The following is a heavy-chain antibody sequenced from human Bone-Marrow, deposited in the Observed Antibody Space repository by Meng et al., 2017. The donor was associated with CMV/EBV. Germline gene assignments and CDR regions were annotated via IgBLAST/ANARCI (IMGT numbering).Heavy chain of an antibody. Sequence: SVKVSCKASGGTFSSYAISWVRQAPGQGFEWMGGIIPIFGTANYAQKFQGRVTITTDESTSTAYMELSSLRSEDTAVYYCATENEYSSSYPVGYYYYDMDVWGQGTTVTVSS. D-gene: IGHD6-6*01. CDR3: ATENEYSSSYPVGYYYYDMDV. CDR2: IIPIFGTA. CDR1: GGTFSSYA. V-gene: IGHV1-69*05. J-gene: IGHJ6*02.